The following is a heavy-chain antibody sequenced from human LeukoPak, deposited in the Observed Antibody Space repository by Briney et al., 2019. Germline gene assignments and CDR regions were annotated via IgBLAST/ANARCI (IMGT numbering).Heavy chain of an antibody. CDR3: ARGEFGDYYYFYMDV. CDR1: GFAVSSNY. D-gene: IGHD2/OR15-2a*01. CDR2: IYSGGST. Sequence: GGSLRLSCAASGFAVSSNYMSWVRQAPGKGLEWVSVIYSGGSTYYADSVKGRFTISRDNSKNTLYLQMNSLRAEDTATYYCARGEFGDYYYFYMDVWGKRTTVTVSS. V-gene: IGHV3-66*01. J-gene: IGHJ6*03.